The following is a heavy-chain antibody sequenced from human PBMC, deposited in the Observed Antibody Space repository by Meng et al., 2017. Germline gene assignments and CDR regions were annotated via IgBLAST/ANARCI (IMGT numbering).Heavy chain of an antibody. Sequence: VHVQSGRRGLVYSSETLSLVCAVYCECFVGFSVSCIHRARGKGLEWNGVINHSGTNNYTPSLKSQFTMSVDTSKNQFSLKLSSVTTTNTTVYYSARNFTIVPGICNCFDPWGQGTLVTVSS. V-gene: IGHV4-34*01. CDR3: ARNFTIVPGICNCFDP. CDR2: INHSGTN. CDR1: CECFVGFS. J-gene: IGHJ5*02. D-gene: IGHD3-10*01.